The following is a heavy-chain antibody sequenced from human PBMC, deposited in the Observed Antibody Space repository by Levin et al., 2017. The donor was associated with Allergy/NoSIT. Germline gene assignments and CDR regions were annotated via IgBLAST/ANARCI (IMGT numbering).Heavy chain of an antibody. J-gene: IGHJ6*02. V-gene: IGHV4-59*01. CDR2: IYYSGGT. Sequence: SQTLSLTCTVSGGSISNYYWSWIRQPPGKGLEWIGYIYYSGGTNYNPSLKSRVTISVDTSKTQFSLKLNSVTAADTAVYYCARNSPYSNSLVGVMDVWGQGTTVTVSS. CDR3: ARNSPYSNSLVGVMDV. D-gene: IGHD6-13*01. CDR1: GGSISNYY.